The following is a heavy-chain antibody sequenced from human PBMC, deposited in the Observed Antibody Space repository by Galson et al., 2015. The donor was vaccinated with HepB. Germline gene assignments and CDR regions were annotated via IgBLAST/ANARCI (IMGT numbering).Heavy chain of an antibody. V-gene: IGHV3-30-3*02. J-gene: IGHJ6*03. Sequence: SLRLSCAASGFTFSSYAMHWVRQAPGKGLEWVAVISYDGSNKYYADSVKGRFTISRDNSKNTLYLQMNSLRAEDTAVYYCARGYSSPLAVDMDVWGKGTTVTVSS. D-gene: IGHD6-6*01. CDR2: ISYDGSNK. CDR3: ARGYSSPLAVDMDV. CDR1: GFTFSSYA.